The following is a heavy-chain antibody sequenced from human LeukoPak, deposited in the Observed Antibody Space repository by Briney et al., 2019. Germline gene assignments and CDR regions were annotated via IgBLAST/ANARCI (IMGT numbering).Heavy chain of an antibody. Sequence: SETLSLTCTVSGDSISSSSHFWGSIRQPPGKGLEWIGTIDYSGSTYYNPSLKSRVTMSLDTSKNQFSLRLTSVTAADTAVYYCARHSSSWSHFDYWGQGTLVTVSS. CDR2: IDYSGST. V-gene: IGHV4-39*01. J-gene: IGHJ4*02. CDR1: GDSISSSSHF. CDR3: ARHSSSWSHFDY. D-gene: IGHD6-13*01.